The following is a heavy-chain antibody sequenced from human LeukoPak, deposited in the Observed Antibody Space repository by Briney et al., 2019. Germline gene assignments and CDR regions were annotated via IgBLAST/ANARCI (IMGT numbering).Heavy chain of an antibody. CDR3: ARAPAEIGGYYPEYFRH. D-gene: IGHD3-22*01. CDR2: IKSDGST. J-gene: IGHJ1*01. V-gene: IGHV3-74*01. CDR1: GFTFSGYW. Sequence: PGGSLRLSRAASGFTFSGYWMHWVRQAPGKGLVWVSRIKSDGSTNYADSVKGRFTISRDSAKNTVSLQMNSLRAEDTGVYYCARAPAEIGGYYPEYFRHWGQGTLVTVSS.